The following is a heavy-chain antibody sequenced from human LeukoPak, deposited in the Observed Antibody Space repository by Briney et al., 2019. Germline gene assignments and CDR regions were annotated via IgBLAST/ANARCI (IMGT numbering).Heavy chain of an antibody. J-gene: IGHJ5*02. CDR1: GGSFSGYY. CDR2: INHSGST. D-gene: IGHD6-13*01. V-gene: IGHV4-34*01. CDR3: ARGRREAAGRGWFDP. Sequence: SSETLSLTCAVYGGSFSGYYWSWIRQPPGKGLEWIGEINHSGSTNYNPSLKSRVTISVDTSKNQFSLKLSSVTAADTAVYYCARGRREAAGRGWFDPWGQGTLVTVSS.